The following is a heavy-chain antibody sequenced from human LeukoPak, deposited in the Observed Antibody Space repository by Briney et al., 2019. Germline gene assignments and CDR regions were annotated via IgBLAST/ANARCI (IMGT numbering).Heavy chain of an antibody. D-gene: IGHD1-14*01. CDR1: GYTFTNYD. Sequence: ASVKVSCKASGYTFTNYDINSVRQATGQRLAWMGWRKPNRGNTDYAQKFQDRVTMTRNISISTAYMELSSLSSEDTAVYYCASNHPQFPWGQGTLVTVSS. CDR3: ASNHPQFP. CDR2: RKPNRGNT. J-gene: IGHJ5*02. V-gene: IGHV1-8*01.